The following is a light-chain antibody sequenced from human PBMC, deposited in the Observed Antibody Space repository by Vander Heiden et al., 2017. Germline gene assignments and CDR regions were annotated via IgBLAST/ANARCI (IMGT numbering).Light chain of an antibody. V-gene: IGKV1-39*01. Sequence: DIQMTPSPSSLSASVGDSITFTCRASQSIGTSLNWYQHKPGKAPNLLIYAASSLQSVVPSRFSGSGSGTDFSLTSSSLQPEDSATYYCQQSYSTPLFGGGTKVVIK. J-gene: IGKJ4*01. CDR2: AAS. CDR3: QQSYSTPL. CDR1: QSIGTS.